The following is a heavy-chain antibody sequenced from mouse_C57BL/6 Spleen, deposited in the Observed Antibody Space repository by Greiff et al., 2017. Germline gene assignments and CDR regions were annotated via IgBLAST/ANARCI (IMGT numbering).Heavy chain of an antibody. CDR1: GYTFTSYW. V-gene: IGHV1-55*01. J-gene: IGHJ3*01. CDR3: AGSPPAWFAY. CDR2: IHPGSGSN. Sequence: QVQLQQPGAELVKPGASVKMSCKASGYTFTSYWITWVKQRPGQGLEWIGDIHPGSGSNNYNEKFKSKATLTVDTSSSTAYMQLSSLTSEDSAVYYWAGSPPAWFAYWGQGTLVTVSA.